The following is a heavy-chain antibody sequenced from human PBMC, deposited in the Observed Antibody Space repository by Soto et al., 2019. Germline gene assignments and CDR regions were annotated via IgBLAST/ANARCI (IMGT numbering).Heavy chain of an antibody. J-gene: IGHJ4*02. Sequence: LRLSCSASGFTFSTYWMSWVRQAPGKGPEWVANIKQDGSEKYYVASVKGRFTISRDNAKNSLYLQMNSLRAEDTAVYYCARDSLGYCTSTSCYWSEDCWGQGTLVTVSS. V-gene: IGHV3-7*03. D-gene: IGHD2-2*01. CDR3: ARDSLGYCTSTSCYWSEDC. CDR2: IKQDGSEK. CDR1: GFTFSTYW.